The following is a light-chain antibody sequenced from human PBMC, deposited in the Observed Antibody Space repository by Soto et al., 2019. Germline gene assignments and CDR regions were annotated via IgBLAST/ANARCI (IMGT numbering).Light chain of an antibody. J-gene: IGKJ5*01. CDR1: QSISRY. CDR3: QQNYSTTQF. V-gene: IGKV1-39*01. CDR2: AAS. Sequence: DIQMTQSPSSLSASVGDRVTITCRASQSISRYLNWYQQEPGRAPKLLISAASSLQSGVPSRFSGSGSGTDFTLTISSLQPEDSATYYCQQNYSTTQFFGQGTRLEIK.